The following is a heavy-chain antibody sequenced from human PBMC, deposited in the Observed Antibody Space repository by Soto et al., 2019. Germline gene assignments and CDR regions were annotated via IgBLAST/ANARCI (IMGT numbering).Heavy chain of an antibody. CDR3: AKAARRENYSYYSMDV. J-gene: IGHJ6*02. V-gene: IGHV3-23*01. Sequence: PGGSLRLSCAASGITFTYYAMIWVRQAPGKGLGWVSTISGRGTGTYYADSVKGRFTISRDNSKNTLYLQMNGLRAEDTAVYYCAKAARRENYSYYSMDVWGQGTTVTVSS. CDR2: ISGRGTGT. CDR1: GITFTYYA.